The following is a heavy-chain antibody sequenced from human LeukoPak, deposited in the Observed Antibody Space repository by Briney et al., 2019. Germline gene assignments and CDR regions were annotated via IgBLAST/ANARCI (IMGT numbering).Heavy chain of an antibody. Sequence: SETLSLTCTVSGGSISSGSFYWSWIRQPAGKGLEWIGRIYSSGSTDYNPSLKSRVTISLDTSKNQISLKLGSVTAADTAVYYCARDIAVAGTAYYYYMDVWGKGTTVTISS. D-gene: IGHD6-13*01. CDR1: GGSISSGSFY. J-gene: IGHJ6*03. CDR2: IYSSGST. CDR3: ARDIAVAGTAYYYYMDV. V-gene: IGHV4-61*02.